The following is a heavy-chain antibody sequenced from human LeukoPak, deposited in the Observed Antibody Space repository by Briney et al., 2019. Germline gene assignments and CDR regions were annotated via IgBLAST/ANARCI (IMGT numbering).Heavy chain of an antibody. V-gene: IGHV3-21*01. CDR1: GFTFTAYT. Sequence: GGSLRLSCAASGFTFTAYTINWVRQAPGKGPEWVSYITGSTTDIYYADSVKGRFTISRDNAKRSVYLQMNSLGVEDTAVYYSARDIHSVAFDIWGQGTMVTVSS. CDR3: ARDIHSVAFDI. J-gene: IGHJ3*02. CDR2: ITGSTTDI.